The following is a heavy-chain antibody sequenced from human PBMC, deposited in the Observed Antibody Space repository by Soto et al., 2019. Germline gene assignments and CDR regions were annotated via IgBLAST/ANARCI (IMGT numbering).Heavy chain of an antibody. J-gene: IGHJ4*02. CDR2: ISSDGCYT. V-gene: IGHV3-74*01. Sequence: GGSLRLSCSPSGCSFSSYWMDWVRQAPGRGLVWVSRISSDGCYTNYAASVKGRFTISRDNARKSLYLQMNSLRAEDTALYYCAKDMTFASGSYNKVLGTSAYDDCGEGTLVTVSS. D-gene: IGHD3-10*01. CDR3: AKDMTFASGSYNKVLGTSAYDD. CDR1: GCSFSSYW.